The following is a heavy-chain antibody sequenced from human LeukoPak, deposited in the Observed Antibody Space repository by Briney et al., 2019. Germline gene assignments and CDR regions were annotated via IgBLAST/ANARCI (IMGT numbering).Heavy chain of an antibody. CDR3: ARGRGFWSKHNWFDP. CDR2: INHSGST. CDR1: GGSFSGYY. D-gene: IGHD3-3*01. V-gene: IGHV4-34*01. J-gene: IGHJ5*02. Sequence: SETLSLTCAVYGGSFSGYYWSWIRQPPGKGLEWIGEINHSGSTNYNPSLKSRVTISVDTSKNQFSLKLSSVTAADAAVYYRARGRGFWSKHNWFDPWGQGTLVTVSS.